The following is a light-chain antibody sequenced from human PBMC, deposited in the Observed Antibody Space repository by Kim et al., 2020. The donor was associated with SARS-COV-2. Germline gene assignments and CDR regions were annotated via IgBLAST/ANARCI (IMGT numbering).Light chain of an antibody. CDR2: DAS. CDR3: QQYNSDSSVT. Sequence: DIQMTQSPSTLSASVGDSVTITCRASQSISSWLAWYQQKPGNAPKVLIYDASSLKSGVPSRFSGSGSGTEFTLTISSLQPDDFATYYCQQYNSDSSVTFGGGTKGDIK. V-gene: IGKV1-5*01. J-gene: IGKJ4*01. CDR1: QSISSW.